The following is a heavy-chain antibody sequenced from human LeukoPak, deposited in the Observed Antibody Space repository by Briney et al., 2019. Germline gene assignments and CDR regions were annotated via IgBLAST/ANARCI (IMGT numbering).Heavy chain of an antibody. D-gene: IGHD3-3*02. CDR1: GFTFSTYT. CDR3: ARDMPRVAFLEWLSSGFDC. CDR2: ISSSGTNI. V-gene: IGHV3-21*01. Sequence: GWSLTLSRASSGFTFSTYTLNWLRQAPGKELEWVACISSSGTNIYSTDSVKGRFAISTDNSNNSLYLQMSSLRAEDTAVYYCARDMPRVAFLEWLSSGFDCWGQGTLATVSS. J-gene: IGHJ4*02.